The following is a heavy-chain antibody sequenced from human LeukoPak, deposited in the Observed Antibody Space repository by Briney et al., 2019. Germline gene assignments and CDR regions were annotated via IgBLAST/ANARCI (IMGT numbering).Heavy chain of an antibody. Sequence: GGSLRLSCVASGFTFSLYNMNWVRQAPGKGLEWVSSISGSDNYIFYADSVKGRFTISRDNAKSSLFLQMDSLRAEDTAVYYCARDEGLPAEYFQHWGQGTLVTVSS. CDR2: ISGSDNYI. CDR1: GFTFSLYN. J-gene: IGHJ1*01. D-gene: IGHD4-11*01. CDR3: ARDEGLPAEYFQH. V-gene: IGHV3-21*01.